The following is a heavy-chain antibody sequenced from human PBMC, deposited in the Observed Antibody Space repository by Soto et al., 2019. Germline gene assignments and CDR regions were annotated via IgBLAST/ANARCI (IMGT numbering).Heavy chain of an antibody. J-gene: IGHJ5*01. CDR1: GFTFSSYA. CDR3: AKGPGAYGANWIDS. Sequence: GGSLILSWAASGFTFSSYAMSWVLQAPGKGLEWVSAISGSGGSTYYADSVKGRFTISRDNSKSTLYLQMNSLRAEDTAVYYCAKGPGAYGANWIDSGGQGTRVTVSS. D-gene: IGHD3-10*01. V-gene: IGHV3-23*01. CDR2: ISGSGGST.